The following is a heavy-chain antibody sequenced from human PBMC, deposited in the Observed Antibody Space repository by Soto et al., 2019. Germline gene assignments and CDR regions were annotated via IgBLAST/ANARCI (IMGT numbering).Heavy chain of an antibody. J-gene: IGHJ3*02. V-gene: IGHV1-18*01. D-gene: IGHD3-9*01. Sequence: ASVKVSCKSSGYTFTSYAMHWVRQAPGQGLEWMGWISAYNGNTNYAQKLQGRVTMTTDTSTSTAYMELRSLRSDDTAVYYCARVGYDILTGYPDAFDIWGQGTMVTVSS. CDR2: ISAYNGNT. CDR3: ARVGYDILTGYPDAFDI. CDR1: GYTFTSYA.